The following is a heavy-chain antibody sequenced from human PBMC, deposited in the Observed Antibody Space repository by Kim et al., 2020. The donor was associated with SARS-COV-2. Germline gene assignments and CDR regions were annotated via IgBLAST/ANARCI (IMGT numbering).Heavy chain of an antibody. J-gene: IGHJ6*02. CDR3: ARVSKVLLWFGYYGMDV. CDR2: ISAYNGNT. D-gene: IGHD3-10*01. Sequence: ASVKVSCKASGYTFTSYGISWVRQAPGQGLEWMGWISAYNGNTNYAQKLQGRVTMTTDTSTSTAYMELRSLRSDDTAVYYCARVSKVLLWFGYYGMDVWGQGTTVTVSS. V-gene: IGHV1-18*04. CDR1: GYTFTSYG.